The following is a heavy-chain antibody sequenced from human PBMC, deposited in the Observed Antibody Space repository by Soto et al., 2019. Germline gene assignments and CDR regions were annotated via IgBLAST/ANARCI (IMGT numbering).Heavy chain of an antibody. CDR2: IYYSGST. J-gene: IGHJ4*02. V-gene: IGHV4-39*01. Sequence: QLQLQESGPGLVKPSETLSLTCTVSGGSISSSSYYWGWIRQPPGKGLEWIGSIYYSGSTYYNPSLKSRVTISVDTSKNQCSLKLSSVTAADTAVYYCASYYYDSSGYYYVPGVYWGQGTLVTVSS. CDR1: GGSISSSSYY. CDR3: ASYYYDSSGYYYVPGVY. D-gene: IGHD3-22*01.